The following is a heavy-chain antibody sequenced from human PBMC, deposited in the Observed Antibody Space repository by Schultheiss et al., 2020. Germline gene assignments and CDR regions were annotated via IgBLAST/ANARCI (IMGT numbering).Heavy chain of an antibody. CDR2: IYYSGSA. Sequence: SETLSLTCTVSGGSISSGGYYWSWIRQHPGKGLEWIGSIYYSGSAHYNPSLRSRVTISVGTSKNQFSLKLSSVTAADTAVYYCARLSGTYGRDCDYWGQGTPVTVSS. V-gene: IGHV4-39*01. D-gene: IGHD1-26*01. J-gene: IGHJ4*02. CDR1: GGSISSGGYY. CDR3: ARLSGTYGRDCDY.